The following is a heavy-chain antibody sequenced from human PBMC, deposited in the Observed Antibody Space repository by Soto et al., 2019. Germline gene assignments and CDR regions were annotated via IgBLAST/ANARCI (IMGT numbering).Heavy chain of an antibody. CDR1: GFTFSSYS. CDR3: AKFRWELLPGDAFDI. J-gene: IGHJ3*02. D-gene: IGHD1-26*01. V-gene: IGHV3-48*01. CDR2: ISSSSSTI. Sequence: GGSLRLSCAASGFTFSSYSMNWVRQAPGKGLEWVSYISSSSSTIYYADSVKGRFTISRDNAKNSLYLQMNSLRAEDTAVYYCAKFRWELLPGDAFDIWGQGTMVTVSS.